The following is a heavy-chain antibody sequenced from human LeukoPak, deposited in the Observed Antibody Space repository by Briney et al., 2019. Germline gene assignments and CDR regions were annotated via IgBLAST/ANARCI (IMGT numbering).Heavy chain of an antibody. CDR1: GGSFSGYY. Sequence: SETLSLTCAVYGGSFSGYYWSWIRQPPGKGLEWIGEINHSGSTNYNPSLKSRVTISVDPSKNHFSLKLSSVTAADTAVYYCARGPSGNYDFWSGYPRLHYYYYMDVWGKGTTVTVSS. CDR2: INHSGST. V-gene: IGHV4-34*01. CDR3: ARGPSGNYDFWSGYPRLHYYYYMDV. J-gene: IGHJ6*03. D-gene: IGHD3-3*01.